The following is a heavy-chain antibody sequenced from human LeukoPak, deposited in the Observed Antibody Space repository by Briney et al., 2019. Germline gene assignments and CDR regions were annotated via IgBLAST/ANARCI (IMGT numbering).Heavy chain of an antibody. Sequence: GGSLRLSCAASGFTVSSNYMSWVRQAPGKGLEWVSVIYSGGSTYYADSVKGRFTISRDNSKNTLYLQMNSLRAEDTAVYYCARDSLGMGWFDPWGQGTLVTVFS. J-gene: IGHJ5*02. V-gene: IGHV3-53*01. CDR1: GFTVSSNY. D-gene: IGHD7-27*01. CDR2: IYSGGST. CDR3: ARDSLGMGWFDP.